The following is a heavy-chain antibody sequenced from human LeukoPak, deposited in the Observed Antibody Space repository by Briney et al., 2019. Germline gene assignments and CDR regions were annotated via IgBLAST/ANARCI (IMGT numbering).Heavy chain of an antibody. J-gene: IGHJ6*03. CDR2: IRYDGSNN. D-gene: IGHD3-3*01. Sequence: GGSLRLSCTASGFTFSSHWMHWVRQAPGKGLEWVAFIRYDGSNNYYAHSVKGRFTISRDNSKNTLYLQMNSLRAEDTAVYYCAKGSKEVLFTRDHYMDVWGKGTTVTISS. CDR3: AKGSKEVLFTRDHYMDV. CDR1: GFTFSSHW. V-gene: IGHV3-30*02.